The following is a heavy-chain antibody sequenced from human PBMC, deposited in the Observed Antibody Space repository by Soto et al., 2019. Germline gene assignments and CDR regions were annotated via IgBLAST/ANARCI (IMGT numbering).Heavy chain of an antibody. D-gene: IGHD5-12*01. CDR3: ARYSGYVE. CDR1: GFTFSSYS. Sequence: EVQLVESGGGLVQPGGSLRLSCAASGFTFSSYSMNWVRQAPGKGLEWVSYISSSSSTIYYADSVKGRFTISRDNAKNALYLQMNGVSDVDTGLYYCARYSGYVEWGQGTLVTVSS. CDR2: ISSSSSTI. V-gene: IGHV3-48*02. J-gene: IGHJ4*02.